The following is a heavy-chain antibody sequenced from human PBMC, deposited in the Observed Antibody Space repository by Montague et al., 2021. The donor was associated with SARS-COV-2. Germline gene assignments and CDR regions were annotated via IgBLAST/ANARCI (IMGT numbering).Heavy chain of an antibody. V-gene: IGHV4-34*01. Sequence: SETLSLTCAVYGGSFSGYSWSWIRQPPGKGLELIGEINHSGSTNXNPSLKSRVTISVDTSKNQFSLRLSPVTATDTAVYYCARRSRVVPVIWALRTSLTSWFDPWGQGTLVTVSS. D-gene: IGHD2-21*02. CDR1: GGSFSGYS. CDR3: ARRSRVVPVIWALRTSLTSWFDP. CDR2: INHSGST. J-gene: IGHJ5*02.